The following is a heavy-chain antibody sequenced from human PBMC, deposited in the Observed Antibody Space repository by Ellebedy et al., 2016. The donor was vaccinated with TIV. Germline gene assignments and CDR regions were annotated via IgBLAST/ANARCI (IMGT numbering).Heavy chain of an antibody. J-gene: IGHJ3*02. CDR1: GFTFTTYT. V-gene: IGHV3-48*01. CDR3: AREYSSSNGRTFDI. D-gene: IGHD6-6*01. Sequence: GGSLRLSXAASGFTFTTYTMNWVRQAPGKGLEWISYISSGSTTIYYADSVKGRFTISRDNAKNSLYLQMNSLRAEDTALYYCAREYSSSNGRTFDIWGQGTMVTVSS. CDR2: ISSGSTTI.